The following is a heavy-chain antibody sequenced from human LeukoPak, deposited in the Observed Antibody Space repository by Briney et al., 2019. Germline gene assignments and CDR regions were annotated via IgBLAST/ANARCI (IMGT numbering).Heavy chain of an antibody. CDR3: ARGKGY. CDR1: GLTFSNSW. J-gene: IGHJ4*02. V-gene: IGHV3-74*01. Sequence: GGSLRLSCEASGLTFSNSWMHWVRQAPGKGLVWVSRINNEGTTISYADSVKGRFTISRDNAKNSLYLQMNSLRAEDTAVYYCARGKGYWGQGTLVTVSS. D-gene: IGHD3-10*01. CDR2: INNEGTTI.